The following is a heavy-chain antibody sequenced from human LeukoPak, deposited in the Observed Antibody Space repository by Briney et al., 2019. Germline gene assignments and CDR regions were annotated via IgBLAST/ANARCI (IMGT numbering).Heavy chain of an antibody. CDR2: ISYDGSNK. V-gene: IGHV3-30*18. D-gene: IGHD2-21*02. J-gene: IGHJ4*02. CDR3: AKDRHIVVVTAIDY. Sequence: PGGSLRLSRAASGFTFSSYGMHWVRQAPGKGLEWVAVISYDGSNKYYADSVKGRFTISRDNSKNTLYLQMNSLRAEDTAVYYCAKDRHIVVVTAIDYWGQGTLVTVSS. CDR1: GFTFSSYG.